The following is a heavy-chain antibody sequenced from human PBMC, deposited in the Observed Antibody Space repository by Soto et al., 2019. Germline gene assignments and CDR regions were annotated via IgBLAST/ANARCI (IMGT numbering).Heavy chain of an antibody. CDR1: GFTFGDYA. CDR2: IRSKAYGGTT. J-gene: IGHJ4*02. D-gene: IGHD1-26*01. Sequence: GGSLRLSCTASGFTFGDYAMSWVRQAPGKGLGWVGFIRSKAYGGTTEYAASVKGRFTISRDDSKSIAYLQMNSLKTEDTAVYYCTRERGSGSYSWGQGTLVTVSS. V-gene: IGHV3-49*04. CDR3: TRERGSGSYS.